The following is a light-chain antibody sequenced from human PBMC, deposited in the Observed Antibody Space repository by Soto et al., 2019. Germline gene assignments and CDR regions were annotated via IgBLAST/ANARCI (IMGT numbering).Light chain of an antibody. J-gene: IGKJ1*01. Sequence: DIQMTQSPSSLSASEGDRVTITCQASQDISNFLNWYQQKPGQAPKVLIFDASNLKTGVPSRFSGTGSGTHFSFTISSLQPEDIATYYCQQYDNFPRTFGQGTTVEIK. CDR2: DAS. V-gene: IGKV1-33*01. CDR1: QDISNF. CDR3: QQYDNFPRT.